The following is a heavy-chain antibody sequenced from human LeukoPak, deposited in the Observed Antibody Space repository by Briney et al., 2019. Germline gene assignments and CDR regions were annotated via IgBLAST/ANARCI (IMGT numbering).Heavy chain of an antibody. CDR2: INHRGST. CDR3: ARGSGQWGFDS. V-gene: IGHV4-34*01. J-gene: IGHJ4*02. D-gene: IGHD3-10*01. CDR1: GGSFSGYY. Sequence: SETLSLTCAVYGGSFSGYYWSWIRQPPGKGLEWIGEINHRGSTNYNPSLKSRVTISVDTSKNQFSLKLSSVTAADTAVYYCARGSGQWGFDSWGQGTLVTVSS.